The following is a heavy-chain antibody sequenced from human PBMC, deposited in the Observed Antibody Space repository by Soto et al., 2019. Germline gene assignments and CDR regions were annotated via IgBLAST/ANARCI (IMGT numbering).Heavy chain of an antibody. D-gene: IGHD3-10*01. J-gene: IGHJ5*02. CDR3: AKGPNVLLWFGGNGEWCDP. CDR2: ISGSGGST. Sequence: EVQLLESGGGLVQPGGSLRLSCAASGFTFSSYAMSWVRQAPGKGLEWVSAISGSGGSTYYADSVKGRFTISRDNSKNTLYLQMNSLRAEDTAVYYCAKGPNVLLWFGGNGEWCDPWGQGTLVTVSS. CDR1: GFTFSSYA. V-gene: IGHV3-23*01.